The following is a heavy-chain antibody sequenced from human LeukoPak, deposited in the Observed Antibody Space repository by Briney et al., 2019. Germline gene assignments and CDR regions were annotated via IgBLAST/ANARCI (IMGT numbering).Heavy chain of an antibody. CDR2: INHDGSST. D-gene: IGHD3-22*01. J-gene: IGHJ4*02. Sequence: GGSLRLSCATSGFTFTTFWMHWVRQAPGKGLVWVSRINHDGSSTNYADSVKGRFTISRDNAKNTVYLQMNSLRADDTAVYYCVRDWGYDSSGYWQKYFDTWGQGTLVTVSS. V-gene: IGHV3-74*01. CDR1: GFTFTTFW. CDR3: VRDWGYDSSGYWQKYFDT.